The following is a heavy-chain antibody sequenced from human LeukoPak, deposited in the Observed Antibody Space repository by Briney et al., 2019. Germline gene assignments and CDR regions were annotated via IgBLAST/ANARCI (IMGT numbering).Heavy chain of an antibody. Sequence: GASVKVSCKASGYTFTSYDINWVRQATGQGLEWMGWMNPNSGNTGYAQKFQGRVTKTRNTSISTAYMELSSLRSEDTAVYYCARGGSSLGFYDFWSGYYYFDYWGQGTLVTVSS. D-gene: IGHD3-3*01. CDR1: GYTFTSYD. J-gene: IGHJ4*02. CDR3: ARGGSSLGFYDFWSGYYYFDY. V-gene: IGHV1-8*01. CDR2: MNPNSGNT.